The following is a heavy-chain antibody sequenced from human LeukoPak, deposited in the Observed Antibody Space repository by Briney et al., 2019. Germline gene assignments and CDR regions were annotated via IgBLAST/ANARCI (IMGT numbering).Heavy chain of an antibody. J-gene: IGHJ5*02. Sequence: SETLSLTCTVSGGSISSSSYYWGWIRQPPWKGLEWIGIIYYSGSTYYNPSLKSRVTLSVDTSKNQFSLKLSSVTAADTAVYYCAKQYDSSGYAWFDPWGQGTLVTVSS. CDR1: GGSISSSSYY. CDR3: AKQYDSSGYAWFDP. D-gene: IGHD3-22*01. V-gene: IGHV4-39*01. CDR2: IYYSGST.